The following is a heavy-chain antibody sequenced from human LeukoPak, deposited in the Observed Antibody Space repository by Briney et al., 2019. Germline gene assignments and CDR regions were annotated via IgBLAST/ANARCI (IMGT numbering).Heavy chain of an antibody. J-gene: IGHJ4*02. CDR3: AREYSAWSRDY. CDR2: ISATSSTYI. Sequence: GVSLRLSCAASGFTFSSYNMIWVRQAPGKGLEWVSSISATSSTYIYDVDSGKGRITISRDNAKTSLYLQINSLRAADTAVYYCAREYSAWSRDYWGQGTLVTVSS. CDR1: GFTFSSYN. V-gene: IGHV3-21*01. D-gene: IGHD2-15*01.